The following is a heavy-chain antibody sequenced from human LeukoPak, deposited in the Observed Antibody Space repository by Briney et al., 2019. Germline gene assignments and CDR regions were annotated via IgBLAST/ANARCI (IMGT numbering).Heavy chain of an antibody. V-gene: IGHV4-34*01. D-gene: IGHD6-13*01. Sequence: TSETLSLTCAVYGGSFSGYYWSWIRQPPGKGLEWIGEINHSGSTNYNPSLKSRVTISVDTSKNQFSLKVSSVTAADTAVYYCARDPSYSSSSYYYYYGMDVWGQGTTVTVSS. CDR2: INHSGST. J-gene: IGHJ6*02. CDR3: ARDPSYSSSSYYYYYGMDV. CDR1: GGSFSGYY.